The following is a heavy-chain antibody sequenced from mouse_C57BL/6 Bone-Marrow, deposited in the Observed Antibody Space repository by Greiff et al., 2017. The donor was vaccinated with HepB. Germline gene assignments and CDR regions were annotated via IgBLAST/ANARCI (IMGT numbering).Heavy chain of an antibody. CDR1: GFSLTSYG. CDR3: ARNRTMMVTTEAY. CDR2: IWSGGST. J-gene: IGHJ3*01. Sequence: QVQLKESGPGLVQPSQSLSITCTVSGFSLTSYGVHWVRQSPGKGLEWLGVIWSGGSTDYNAAFISRLSISKDNSKSQVFFKMNSLQADDTAIYYCARNRTMMVTTEAYWGQGTLVTVSA. V-gene: IGHV2-2*01. D-gene: IGHD2-3*01.